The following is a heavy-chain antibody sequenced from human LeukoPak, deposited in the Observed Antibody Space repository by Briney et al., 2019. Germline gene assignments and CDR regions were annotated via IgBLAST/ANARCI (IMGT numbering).Heavy chain of an antibody. V-gene: IGHV1-2*02. Sequence: GASVKVSCKASGYTFTVYYMHWVRQAPGQGLEWMGWINPNSGGTNYAQKFQGRVTMTRDTSISTAYMELSRLRSDDTAVYYCARAGITMVRGAEFDYWGQGTLVTVSS. CDR3: ARAGITMVRGAEFDY. D-gene: IGHD3-10*01. J-gene: IGHJ4*02. CDR2: INPNSGGT. CDR1: GYTFTVYY.